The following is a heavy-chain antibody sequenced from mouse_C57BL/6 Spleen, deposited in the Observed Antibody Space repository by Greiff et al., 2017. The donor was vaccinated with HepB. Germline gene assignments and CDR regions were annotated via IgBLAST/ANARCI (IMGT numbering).Heavy chain of an antibody. CDR2: IDPENGDT. CDR1: GFNINDDY. Sequence: EVQLVESGAELVRPGASVKLSCTASGFNINDDYMHWVKQRPEQGLEWIGWIDPENGDTEYASKFQGKATITADTSSNTAYLQLSSLTSEDTAVYYCALMVTTQGFAYWGQGTLVTVSA. CDR3: ALMVTTQGFAY. V-gene: IGHV14-4*01. J-gene: IGHJ3*01. D-gene: IGHD2-2*01.